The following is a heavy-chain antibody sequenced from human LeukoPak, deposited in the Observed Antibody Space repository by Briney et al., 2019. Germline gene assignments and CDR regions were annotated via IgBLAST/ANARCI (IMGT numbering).Heavy chain of an antibody. CDR1: GFTFSSYA. CDR3: AKALGYCSGGSCYFYDAFDI. V-gene: IGHV3-23*01. Sequence: GGSLRLSCAASGFTFSSYAMSWVRQAPGKGLEWVSAISGSGGSTYYADSVKGRLTISRDNSKNTLYLQMNSLRAEDTAVYYCAKALGYCSGGSCYFYDAFDIWGQGTMVTVSS. CDR2: ISGSGGST. J-gene: IGHJ3*02. D-gene: IGHD2-15*01.